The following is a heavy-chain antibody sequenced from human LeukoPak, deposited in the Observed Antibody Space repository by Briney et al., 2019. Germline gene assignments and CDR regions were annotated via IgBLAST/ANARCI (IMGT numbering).Heavy chain of an antibody. CDR3: AKAGDYGDYGRWFDP. J-gene: IGHJ5*02. V-gene: IGHV3-9*01. CDR1: GFTFDDYA. Sequence: GGSLRLSCAASGFTFDDYAMHWVRQARGKGLEWVAGISWNSGSIGYADSVKGRFTISRDNAKNSLYLQMNSLRAEDTALYYCAKAGDYGDYGRWFDPWGQGTLVTVSS. CDR2: ISWNSGSI. D-gene: IGHD4-17*01.